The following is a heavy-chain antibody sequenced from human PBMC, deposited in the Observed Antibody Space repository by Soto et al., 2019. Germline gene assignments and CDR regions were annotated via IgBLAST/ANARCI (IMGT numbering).Heavy chain of an antibody. V-gene: IGHV1-18*01. D-gene: IGHD5-18*01. J-gene: IGHJ4*02. CDR2: ISAYNGNT. CDR1: GYTFTSYG. CDR3: ASSQDTAMAFDY. Sequence: ASVKVSCKASGYTFTSYGISWVRQAPGQGLEWMGWISAYNGNTKYAQKLQGRVTMTTDTSTSTAYMELSSLRSEDTAVYYCASSQDTAMAFDYWGQGSLVTXSS.